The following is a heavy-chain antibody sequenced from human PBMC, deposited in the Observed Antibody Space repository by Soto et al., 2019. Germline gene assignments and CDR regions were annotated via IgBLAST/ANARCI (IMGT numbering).Heavy chain of an antibody. J-gene: IGHJ5*02. Sequence: GGSLRLSCAASGFTFSDYAMHWVRQAPGKGLEWVAVVSHDGRNTHYGDSVKGRFTISRDNSKNTLYLQMNSLRAEDTAVYYCARVSALRAFDPWGQGTLVTVSS. V-gene: IGHV3-30*04. CDR3: ARVSALRAFDP. CDR1: GFTFSDYA. CDR2: VSHDGRNT. D-gene: IGHD2-15*01.